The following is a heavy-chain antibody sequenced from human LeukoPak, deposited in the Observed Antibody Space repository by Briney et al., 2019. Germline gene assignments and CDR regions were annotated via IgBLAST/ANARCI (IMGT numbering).Heavy chain of an antibody. V-gene: IGHV3-53*01. CDR2: IYTNDYT. Sequence: GGSPRLSCAASGFTVSSYYMTWVRQAPGKGLEWVSIIYTNDYTFYAASLRGRFTISRDISKNTLHLQMHSLRAEDTAVYFCARGLHSGPDYWGQGTLVTVSS. CDR3: ARGLHSGPDY. D-gene: IGHD3/OR15-3a*01. CDR1: GFTVSSYY. J-gene: IGHJ4*02.